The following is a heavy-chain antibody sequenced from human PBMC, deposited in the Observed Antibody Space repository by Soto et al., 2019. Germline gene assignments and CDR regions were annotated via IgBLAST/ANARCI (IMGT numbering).Heavy chain of an antibody. CDR2: IVNDGSEQ. CDR3: ARDDNYADNGPDH. V-gene: IGHV3-33*01. Sequence: QVQLVESGGGVVRPGRSLRLSCAATGFSFSTHGMHWVRQAPGKGLEWVAVIVNDGSEQDYSDSVKGRFTISRDNSKNTLYLQMDNLRAEDTAVYYCARDDNYADNGPDHWGQGILVTVSS. CDR1: GFSFSTHG. D-gene: IGHD4-17*01. J-gene: IGHJ4*02.